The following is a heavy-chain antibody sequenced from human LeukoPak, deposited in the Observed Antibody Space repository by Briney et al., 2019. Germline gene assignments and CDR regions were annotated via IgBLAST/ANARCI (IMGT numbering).Heavy chain of an antibody. Sequence: GGSLRLSCAASGFIVSHNYMTWVRQAPGKGLEWISVIYIDGTTYYADSVKGRFTISKDQANNTLYLQMNTLRDEDTAVYYCARGPRYSFYWGQGTLVSVSS. V-gene: IGHV3-53*01. CDR1: GFIVSHNY. D-gene: IGHD6-13*01. J-gene: IGHJ4*02. CDR2: IYIDGTT. CDR3: ARGPRYSFY.